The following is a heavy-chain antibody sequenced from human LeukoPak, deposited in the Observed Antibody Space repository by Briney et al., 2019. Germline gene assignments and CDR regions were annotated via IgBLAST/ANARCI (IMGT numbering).Heavy chain of an antibody. CDR3: TREFHSSGWYLTFAY. D-gene: IGHD6-19*01. CDR1: GFTFRDSA. V-gene: IGHV3-73*01. J-gene: IGHJ4*02. CDR2: VKTKANNYAT. Sequence: GGSLKLSCAASGFTFRDSAMHWVRQASGKGLEWIGRVKTKANNYATAYAASVMGRFTISRDDPKNTAYLEMNSLKTEDTAVYYCTREFHSSGWYLTFAYWGQGSQVTVSS.